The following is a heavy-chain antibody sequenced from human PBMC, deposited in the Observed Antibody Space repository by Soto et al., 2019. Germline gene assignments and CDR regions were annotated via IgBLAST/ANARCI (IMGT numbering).Heavy chain of an antibody. CDR2: ISSNGGST. J-gene: IGHJ6*03. CDR3: ARVYWEYQRRVDYYYMDV. Sequence: GGSLRLSCAASGFTFSSYAMHWVRQAPGKGLEYVSAISSNGGSTYYANSVKGRFTISRDNSKNTLYLQMGSLRAEDMAVYYCARVYWEYQRRVDYYYMDVWGKGTTVTVSS. V-gene: IGHV3-64*01. CDR1: GFTFSSYA. D-gene: IGHD2-2*01.